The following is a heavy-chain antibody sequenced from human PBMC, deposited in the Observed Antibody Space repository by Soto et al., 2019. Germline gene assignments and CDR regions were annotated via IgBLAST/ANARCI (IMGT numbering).Heavy chain of an antibody. J-gene: IGHJ4*02. V-gene: IGHV4-34*01. Sequence: QVQLQQWGAGLLKPSETLSLTCAVYGGSFSGYYWSWIRQPPGKGLEWIGEINHSGSTNYNPSLKSRVTXXVXTXXNQFSLKLSSVTAADTAVYYCARGGHIVVVTAKDYWGQGTLVTVSS. CDR2: INHSGST. CDR3: ARGGHIVVVTAKDY. CDR1: GGSFSGYY. D-gene: IGHD2-21*02.